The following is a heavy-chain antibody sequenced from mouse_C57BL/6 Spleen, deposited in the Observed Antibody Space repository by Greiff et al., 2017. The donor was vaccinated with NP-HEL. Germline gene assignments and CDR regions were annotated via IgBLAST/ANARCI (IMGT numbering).Heavy chain of an antibody. D-gene: IGHD2-3*01. CDR3: ARKKIYDGYYLYAMDY. CDR2: ILPGSGST. V-gene: IGHV1-9*01. Sequence: VQLQQSGAELMKPGASVKLSCKATGYTFTGYWIEWVKQRPGHGLEWIGEILPGSGSTNYNEKFKGKATFTADTSSNTAYMQLSSLTTEDSAIYYCARKKIYDGYYLYAMDYWGQGTSVTVSS. J-gene: IGHJ4*01. CDR1: GYTFTGYW.